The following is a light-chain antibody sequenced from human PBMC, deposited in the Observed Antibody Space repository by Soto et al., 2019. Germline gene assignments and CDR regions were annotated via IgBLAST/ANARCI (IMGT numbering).Light chain of an antibody. CDR3: QQYTIYSLT. J-gene: IGKJ4*01. CDR2: KAS. V-gene: IGKV1-5*03. CDR1: QSISDW. Sequence: DIQMTQSPSTLSASVGDRVTITCRASQSISDWLAWYQQKPGKAPKLLIYKASNLESGVPSRFSGSGSGTEFTLTISSLQPDDFATYYCQQYTIYSLTFGGGTKVEIK.